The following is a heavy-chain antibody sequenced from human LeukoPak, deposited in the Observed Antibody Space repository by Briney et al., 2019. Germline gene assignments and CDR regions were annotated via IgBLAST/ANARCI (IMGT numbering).Heavy chain of an antibody. CDR2: MNPGSGDT. CDR1: GYTFTTHD. Sequence: ASVKVSCKASGYTFTTHDLTWVRQATGQGLEWMGWMNPGSGDTAYTQKFQGRVTMTRDTSMSTAYMELNSLGSEDTAIYYCARGLGDYNTDWFPVSGYWGQGTPVTVSS. J-gene: IGHJ4*02. V-gene: IGHV1-8*01. CDR3: ARGLGDYNTDWFPVSGY. D-gene: IGHD3-9*01.